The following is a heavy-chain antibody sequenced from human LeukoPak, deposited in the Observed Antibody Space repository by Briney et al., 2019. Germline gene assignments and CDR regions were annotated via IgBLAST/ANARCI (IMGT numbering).Heavy chain of an antibody. J-gene: IGHJ6*02. Sequence: GGSLRLSCVASGFTFSSYAMHWVRQAPGKGLQWVALIWSDGSNKYYEDSVKGRFTISRDNSKNTLYLQMNSLRAEDTAVYYCARVRITMVRGAAYGLDVWGQGTTVTVS. CDR2: IWSDGSNK. V-gene: IGHV3-33*01. CDR3: ARVRITMVRGAAYGLDV. CDR1: GFTFSSYA. D-gene: IGHD3-10*01.